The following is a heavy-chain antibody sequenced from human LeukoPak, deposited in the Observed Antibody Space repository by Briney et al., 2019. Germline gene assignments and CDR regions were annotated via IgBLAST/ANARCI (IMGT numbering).Heavy chain of an antibody. V-gene: IGHV3-43*01. CDR3: ARGRDYYDSSGFGPYYMDV. J-gene: IGHJ6*03. Sequence: GGSLRLSCAASGFTFDDYTMHWVRQAPGKGLEWVPLISWDGGSTYYADSVKGRFTISRDNSKNSLYLQMNSLRTEDTALYYCARGRDYYDSSGFGPYYMDVWGKGTTVTVSS. CDR1: GFTFDDYT. CDR2: ISWDGGST. D-gene: IGHD3-22*01.